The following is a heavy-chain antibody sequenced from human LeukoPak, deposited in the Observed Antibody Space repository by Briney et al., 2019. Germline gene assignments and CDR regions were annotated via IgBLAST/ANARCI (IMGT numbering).Heavy chain of an antibody. Sequence: ASVKVSCKASGGTFTSYAINWVRQAPGQGLEWMGGIIPIFGTANYAQKFQGRVTIIADESTNTAYMELSSLRSEDTAVYYCARGAMVRGVGNLGPFDYWGQGTLVTVSS. D-gene: IGHD3-10*01. V-gene: IGHV1-69*13. CDR1: GGTFTSYA. J-gene: IGHJ4*02. CDR2: IIPIFGTA. CDR3: ARGAMVRGVGNLGPFDY.